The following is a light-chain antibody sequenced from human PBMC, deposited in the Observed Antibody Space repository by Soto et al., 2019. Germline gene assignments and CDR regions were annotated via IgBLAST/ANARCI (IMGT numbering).Light chain of an antibody. Sequence: DIQMTQSPSTLSVSVGDRVTITCRASQSISSWLAWYQQKPGKAPKLLIYDTSNLESGVPSRFSDSGSGTEFTLTISSLQPDDFATYYCQQYNDLCTFRQGTKLEIK. CDR1: QSISSW. J-gene: IGKJ2*02. CDR3: QQYNDLCT. V-gene: IGKV1-5*01. CDR2: DTS.